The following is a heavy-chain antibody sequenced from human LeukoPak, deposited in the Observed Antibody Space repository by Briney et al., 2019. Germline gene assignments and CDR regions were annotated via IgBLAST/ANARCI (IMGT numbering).Heavy chain of an antibody. D-gene: IGHD6-19*01. CDR2: ISSSSSYT. Sequence: KPGGSLRLSCAASGFTFSDYYMSWIRQAPGKGLEWVSYISSSSSYTNYADSVKGRFTISRDNAKNSLYLQMNSLRAEDTAVYYCARGPLAYSGGWEFDYWGQGTLVTVSS. CDR1: GFTFSDYY. J-gene: IGHJ4*02. CDR3: ARGPLAYSGGWEFDY. V-gene: IGHV3-11*05.